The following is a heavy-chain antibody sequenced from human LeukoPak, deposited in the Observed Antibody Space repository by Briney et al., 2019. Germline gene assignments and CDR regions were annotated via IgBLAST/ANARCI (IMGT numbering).Heavy chain of an antibody. V-gene: IGHV3-21*01. CDR3: ARGCVLLWFGELLQNNWFDP. J-gene: IGHJ5*02. CDR1: GYTFSSYS. CDR2: ISSSSSYI. Sequence: GGSLRLSCAASGYTFSSYSMNWVRQAPGKGLEWVSSISSSSSYIYYADSVKGRFTISRDNAKNSLYLQMNSLRAEDTAVYYCARGCVLLWFGELLQNNWFDPWGQGTLVTVSS. D-gene: IGHD3-10*01.